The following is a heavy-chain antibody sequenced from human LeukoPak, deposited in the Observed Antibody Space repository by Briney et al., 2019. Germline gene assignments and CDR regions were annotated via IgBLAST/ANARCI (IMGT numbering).Heavy chain of an antibody. CDR3: ARDHPGRPATEGIFAS. CDR1: GFTFSSYA. Sequence: GGSLRLSCAASGFTFSSYAMQWVRQAPGKGLEWVAVISYDGSNKYYADSVKGRFTISRDNSKNTLSLQMNSLRAADTAVSYCARDHPGRPATEGIFASWGPGTLVTVSS. J-gene: IGHJ4*02. V-gene: IGHV3-30*01. D-gene: IGHD3-10*01. CDR2: ISYDGSNK.